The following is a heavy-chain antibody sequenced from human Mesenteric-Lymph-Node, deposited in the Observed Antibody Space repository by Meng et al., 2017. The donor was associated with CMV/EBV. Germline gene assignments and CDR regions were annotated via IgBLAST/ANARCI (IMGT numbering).Heavy chain of an antibody. CDR1: GFTFSSYA. CDR3: ANGRYYYDSSGYYRTTSFDY. Sequence: GESLKISCAASGFTFSSYAMHWVRQAPGKGLEWVAVISYDGSNKYYADSVKGRFTISRDNSKNTLYLQMNSLRAEDTAVYYCANGRYYYDSSGYYRTTSFDYWGQGTLVTVSS. D-gene: IGHD3-22*01. V-gene: IGHV3-30-3*01. CDR2: ISYDGSNK. J-gene: IGHJ4*02.